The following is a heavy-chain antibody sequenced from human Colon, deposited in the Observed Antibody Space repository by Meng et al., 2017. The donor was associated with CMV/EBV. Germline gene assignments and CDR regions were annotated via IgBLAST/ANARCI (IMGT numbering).Heavy chain of an antibody. CDR3: AQPGGYGDYGMDV. D-gene: IGHD4-17*01. Sequence: GGSLRLSCVGSGFTFSDYEMNWVRQAPGMGLEWVAYVNHRGTTIFYADSVKGRFTISRDNVKNSLYLQMNSLRAEDTAVYYCAQPGGYGDYGMDVWGQGTTVTVSS. J-gene: IGHJ6*02. V-gene: IGHV3-48*03. CDR2: VNHRGTTI. CDR1: GFTFSDYE.